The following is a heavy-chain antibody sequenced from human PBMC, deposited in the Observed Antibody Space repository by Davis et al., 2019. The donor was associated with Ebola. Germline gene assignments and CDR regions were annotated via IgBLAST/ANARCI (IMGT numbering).Heavy chain of an antibody. CDR3: ARIPGSVAPFDY. D-gene: IGHD5-12*01. CDR2: IFSNDEK. CDR1: GFSLSNARMG. V-gene: IGHV2-26*01. Sequence: SGPTLVKPTETLTLTCTVSGFSLSNARMGVSWIRQPPGKALEWLAHIFSNDEKSYSTSLKSRLTISKDTSKSQVVLIMTNMDPVDTATYYCARIPGSVAPFDYWGQGTLVTVSS. J-gene: IGHJ4*02.